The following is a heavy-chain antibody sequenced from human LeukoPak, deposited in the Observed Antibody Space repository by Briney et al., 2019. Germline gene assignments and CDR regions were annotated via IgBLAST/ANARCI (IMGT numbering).Heavy chain of an antibody. J-gene: IGHJ2*01. V-gene: IGHV3-23*01. Sequence: PGGSLRLSCAASGFTFSSYPMSWVRQPPAKGLEWVSAISGSGGSTYYADSVKGRFTISRDNSKNTLYLQMNSLRAEDTAVYYCAKDRRLVVAATLFDLWGRGTLVTVSS. CDR3: AKDRRLVVAATLFDL. CDR1: GFTFSSYP. D-gene: IGHD2-15*01. CDR2: ISGSGGST.